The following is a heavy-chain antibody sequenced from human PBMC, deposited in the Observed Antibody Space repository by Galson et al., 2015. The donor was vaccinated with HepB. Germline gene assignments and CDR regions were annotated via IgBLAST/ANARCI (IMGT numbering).Heavy chain of an antibody. V-gene: IGHV6-1*01. CDR1: GDSVSSNSAA. Sequence: CAISGDSVSSNSAAWNWIRQSPSRGLEWLGRTYYRAKWYSDYAVSVRSRITINPDTSKNQFSLQLSSVTPEDTAIYYCAKVQGTIYYYGMDVWGHGTTVTVSS. D-gene: IGHD1-1*01. CDR3: AKVQGTIYYYGMDV. J-gene: IGHJ6*02. CDR2: TYYRAKWYS.